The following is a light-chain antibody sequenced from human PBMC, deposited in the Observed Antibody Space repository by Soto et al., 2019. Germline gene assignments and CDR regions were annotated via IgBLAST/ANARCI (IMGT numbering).Light chain of an antibody. CDR2: DVG. J-gene: IGLJ1*01. CDR3: NSYREYHPRFYV. CDR1: HSDIGNYNY. Sequence: QSALTQPASVSGSPGQSITISCTGTHSDIGNYNYVSWYQHLPGKAPKLMIYDVGSRPSGVSSRFSGSKSGNTASLAISGLQAEDEADYYCNSYREYHPRFYVFGTGTKLTVL. V-gene: IGLV2-14*03.